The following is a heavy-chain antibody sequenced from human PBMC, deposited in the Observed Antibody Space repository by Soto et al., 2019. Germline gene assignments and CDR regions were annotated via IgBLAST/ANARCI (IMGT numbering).Heavy chain of an antibody. V-gene: IGHV3-7*01. CDR1: GFTFSDYW. D-gene: IGHD3-3*02. CDR3: SRDPLAFHIGGH. Sequence: EVQLVESGGGLVQPGGSLSLSCAASGFTFSDYWLSWVRQSPVKGLEWVANMSPDGRKRYYLDSLKGRFTISRDNAKNSLYLQMNRLSAEDTAVYFCSRDPLAFHIGGHWGQGTLVTVSS. CDR2: MSPDGRKR. J-gene: IGHJ4*02.